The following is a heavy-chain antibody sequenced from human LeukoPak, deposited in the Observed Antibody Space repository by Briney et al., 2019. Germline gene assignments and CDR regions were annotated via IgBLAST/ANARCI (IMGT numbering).Heavy chain of an antibody. V-gene: IGHV1-69-2*01. CDR1: GHSFSDFN. D-gene: IGHD1-26*01. Sequence: ASVKVSCKASGHSFSDFNINWVRQAPGKGLGWLGRVDPEDGKTVYVERLQDRLTIIVDTSTDTSYMDLSSLTFEDSAFYYCATSIGVGAFDYWGHGTLVTVSS. J-gene: IGHJ4*01. CDR3: ATSIGVGAFDY. CDR2: VDPEDGKT.